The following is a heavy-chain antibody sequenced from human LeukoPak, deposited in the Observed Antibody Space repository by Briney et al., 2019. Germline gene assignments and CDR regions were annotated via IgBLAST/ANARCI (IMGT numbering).Heavy chain of an antibody. Sequence: ASVKLSCKASGYTFTGYYMHWVRQAPGQGLEWMGRINPNSGGTNYAQKFQGRVTMTRDTSISTAYMELSRLRSDDTAVYYCARREYSYGYHFDYWGQGTLVTVSS. V-gene: IGHV1-2*06. J-gene: IGHJ4*02. CDR1: GYTFTGYY. CDR3: ARREYSYGYHFDY. CDR2: INPNSGGT. D-gene: IGHD5-18*01.